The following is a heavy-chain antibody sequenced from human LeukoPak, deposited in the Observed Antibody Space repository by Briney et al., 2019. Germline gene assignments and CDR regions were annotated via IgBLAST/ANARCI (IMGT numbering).Heavy chain of an antibody. V-gene: IGHV3-9*01. Sequence: GRSLRLSCAASGFTFDDYAMHWVRQAPGKGLEWVSGISWDSGSIGYADSVKGRFTISRDNAKSSLYLQMNSLRAEDTALYYCAKDGDYGDYYPTREYYYYGMDVWGQGTTVTVSS. CDR2: ISWDSGSI. CDR3: AKDGDYGDYYPTREYYYYGMDV. CDR1: GFTFDDYA. D-gene: IGHD4-17*01. J-gene: IGHJ6*02.